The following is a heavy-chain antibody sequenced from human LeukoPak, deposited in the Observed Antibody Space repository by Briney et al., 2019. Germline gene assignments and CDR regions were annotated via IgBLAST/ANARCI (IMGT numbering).Heavy chain of an antibody. V-gene: IGHV4-31*03. Sequence: PSETLSLTCTVSGGSISSGGYYWSWIRQHPGKGLEWIGYIYYSGSTYYNPSLKSRVTISVDTSKNQFSLKLSSVTAADTAVYYCARRGVAGTFDYWGQGTLVTVSS. J-gene: IGHJ4*02. CDR3: ARRGVAGTFDY. D-gene: IGHD6-19*01. CDR1: GGSISSGGYY. CDR2: IYYSGST.